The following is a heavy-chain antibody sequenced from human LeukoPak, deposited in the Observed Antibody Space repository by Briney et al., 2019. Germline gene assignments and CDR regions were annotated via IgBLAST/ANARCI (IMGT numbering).Heavy chain of an antibody. CDR3: ARDDGGSYSPYYFDY. Sequence: GGTLRLSRAASGFTFSSYGMSWVRQAPGKGLEWVSAISGSGGSTYYADSVKGRFTISRDNSKNTLYLQMNSLRAEDTAVYYCARDDGGSYSPYYFDYWGQGTLVTVSS. V-gene: IGHV3-23*01. CDR1: GFTFSSYG. CDR2: ISGSGGST. J-gene: IGHJ4*02. D-gene: IGHD1-26*01.